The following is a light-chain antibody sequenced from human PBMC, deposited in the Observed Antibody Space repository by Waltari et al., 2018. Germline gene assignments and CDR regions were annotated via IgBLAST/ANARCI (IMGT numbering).Light chain of an antibody. CDR2: GAS. V-gene: IGKV3-20*01. Sequence: EIVLTQSPGTLSLSPGERATLSCRASQSVSRTLAWYQPKTGQAPRLLIYGASTRATGIPGRFSGGGSGTDFSLTISRLEPEDFAVYYCQHYVSLPATFGQGTKVEVK. J-gene: IGKJ1*01. CDR3: QHYVSLPAT. CDR1: QSVSRT.